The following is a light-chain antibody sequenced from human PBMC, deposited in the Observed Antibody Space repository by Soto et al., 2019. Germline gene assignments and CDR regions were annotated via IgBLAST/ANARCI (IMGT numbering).Light chain of an antibody. CDR3: QSYDSGLSGYV. Sequence: QSVLTQQPTGNEAPGQRVTSSCTGSISNIGAGYEAHWYQQVPGTAPKLLIYENNNRPSGVHDRFSGSKSGTSASLAITGLQAAGEAEYYGQSYDSGLSGYVFVTRTQVTVL. J-gene: IGLJ1*01. CDR1: ISNIGAGYE. CDR2: ENN. V-gene: IGLV1-40*01.